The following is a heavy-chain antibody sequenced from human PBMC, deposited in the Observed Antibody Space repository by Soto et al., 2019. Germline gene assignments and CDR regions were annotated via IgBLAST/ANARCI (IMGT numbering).Heavy chain of an antibody. V-gene: IGHV3-15*01. CDR2: IKSKTDGGTT. CDR1: GFTFSNAW. D-gene: IGHD3-10*01. Sequence: PGGSLRLSCAASGFTFSNAWMSWVRQAPGKGLEWVGRIKSKTDGGTTDYAAPVKGRFTISRDDSKNTLYLQMNSLKTEDTAVYYFPKDWPQIYGWGSPDYWGKGPLVTVPS. CDR3: PKDWPQIYGWGSPDY. J-gene: IGHJ4*02.